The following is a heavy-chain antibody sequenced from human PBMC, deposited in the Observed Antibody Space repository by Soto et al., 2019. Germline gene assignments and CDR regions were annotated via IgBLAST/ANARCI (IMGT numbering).Heavy chain of an antibody. V-gene: IGHV1-18*01. CDR2: ISTYNGNT. CDR3: ARVPATGCYYESSGYYYFDY. CDR1: GYTFTSYG. J-gene: IGHJ4*02. Sequence: QVQLVQSGAEVKKPGASVKVSCKASGYTFTSYGISWVRQAPGQGLEWMGWISTYNGNTNYAQKLQGRVTMTTDTSTSTAYMELRSLRSDDTAVYYCARVPATGCYYESSGYYYFDYWGQGTLVTVSS. D-gene: IGHD3-22*01.